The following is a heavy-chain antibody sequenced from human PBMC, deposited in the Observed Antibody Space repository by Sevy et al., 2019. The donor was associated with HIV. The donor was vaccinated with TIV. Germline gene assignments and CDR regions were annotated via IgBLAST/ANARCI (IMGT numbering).Heavy chain of an antibody. D-gene: IGHD3-10*01. CDR1: GYTFTSYD. V-gene: IGHV1-8*01. CDR2: MNPNSGNT. J-gene: IGHJ6*02. Sequence: ASVKVSCKASGYTFTSYDINWVRQATGQGLEWMGWMNPNSGNTGYAQKFQGRVTMTRNTSISTAYMELSSLRYEDTAVYYCARGVGGWFGELDGYYYYGMDVWGQGTTVTVSS. CDR3: ARGVGGWFGELDGYYYYGMDV.